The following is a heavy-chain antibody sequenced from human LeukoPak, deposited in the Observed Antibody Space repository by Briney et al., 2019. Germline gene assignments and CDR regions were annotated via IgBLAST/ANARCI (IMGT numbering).Heavy chain of an antibody. CDR1: GITFSSYS. D-gene: IGHD3-10*02. V-gene: IGHV3-48*01. J-gene: IGHJ6*04. CDR2: ISSFSGTI. Sequence: GGSLRLSCVASGITFSSYSMNWVRQAPGKGLEWVSYISSFSGTINYADSVKGRFTISRDNAKNSLYLQMNSLRAEDTAVYYCAELGITMIGGVWGKGTTVTISS. CDR3: AELGITMIGGV.